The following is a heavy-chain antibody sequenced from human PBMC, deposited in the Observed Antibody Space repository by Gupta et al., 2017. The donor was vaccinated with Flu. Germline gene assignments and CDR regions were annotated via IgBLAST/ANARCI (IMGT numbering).Heavy chain of an antibody. V-gene: IGHV2-5*01. CDR1: TGVG. CDR3: AHSPDSGYDPYYFDY. CDR2: IYWNGDQ. J-gene: IGHJ4*02. Sequence: TGVGVGWIRQTPGKALEWLALIYWNGDQRYRPSLRNRLTITKDTSKNQVVLTIHNMDPVDAATYYCAHSPDSGYDPYYFDYWGQGTLVTVS. D-gene: IGHD5-12*01.